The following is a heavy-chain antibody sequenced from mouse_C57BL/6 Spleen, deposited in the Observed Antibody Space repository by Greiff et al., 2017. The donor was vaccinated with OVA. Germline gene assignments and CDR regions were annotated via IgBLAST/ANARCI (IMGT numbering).Heavy chain of an antibody. CDR2: IYPGSGST. CDR1: GYTFTSYW. CDR3: AREGRGFDY. Sequence: VQLQQSGAELVKPGASVKLSCKASGYTFTSYWITWVKQRPGQGLEWIGDIYPGSGSTNYNEKFKSKATLTVDTSSSTAYMQLSSLTSEDSAVYYCAREGRGFDYWGQGTTLTVSS. J-gene: IGHJ2*01. V-gene: IGHV1-55*01.